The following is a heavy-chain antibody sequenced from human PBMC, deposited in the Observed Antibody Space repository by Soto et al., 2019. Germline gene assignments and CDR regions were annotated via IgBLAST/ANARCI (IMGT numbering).Heavy chain of an antibody. CDR3: VSYNWKYPFDY. CDR2: VSGDGRTT. D-gene: IGHD1-7*01. J-gene: IGHJ4*02. V-gene: IGHV3-74*01. Sequence: PVGSLRLSCAASGFTFSSHWMHWVRQAPGKGLVWVSQVSGDGRTTSYADSVEGRFTISRDNAKNTLYLQMNSLRADDTAVYYCVSYNWKYPFDYCGQRTLVTVSS. CDR1: GFTFSSHW.